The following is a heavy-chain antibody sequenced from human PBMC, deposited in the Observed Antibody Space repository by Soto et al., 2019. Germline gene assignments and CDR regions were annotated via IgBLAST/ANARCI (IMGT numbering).Heavy chain of an antibody. CDR1: GYTFTRSG. CDR3: ARGAYCIVECLQMTNWFDP. Sequence: ASVKVSCKASGYTFTRSGISWVRQAPGQGLEWMGIINPSGGTTNYEQKFQGRVTMTRDTSTNTVYMELRSLRSDDTAVYYCARGAYCIVECLQMTNWFDPWCQGILVTVS. D-gene: IGHD2-21*01. CDR2: INPSGGTT. J-gene: IGHJ5*02. V-gene: IGHV1-46*03.